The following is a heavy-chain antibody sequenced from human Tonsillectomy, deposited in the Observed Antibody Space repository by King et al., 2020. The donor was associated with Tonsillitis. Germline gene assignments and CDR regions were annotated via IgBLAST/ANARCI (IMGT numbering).Heavy chain of an antibody. Sequence: VQLQQWGAGLLKPSETLTLTCAVNGGSFSGYYWSWIRQPPGKGLEWIGEINQSGGTNYNPSLKSRVTISVATPRNQFSLSMSSVTAADTAVYYCARGLFFDWERLPGYWGQGTLVTVSS. CDR3: ARGLFFDWERLPGY. CDR1: GGSFSGYY. D-gene: IGHD1-26*01. V-gene: IGHV4-34*01. CDR2: INQSGGT. J-gene: IGHJ4*02.